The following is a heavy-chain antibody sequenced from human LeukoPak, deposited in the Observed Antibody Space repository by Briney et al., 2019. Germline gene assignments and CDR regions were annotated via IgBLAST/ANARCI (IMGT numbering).Heavy chain of an antibody. Sequence: GGSLRLSCAASGFTFSSYGMHWVRQAPGKGLEWVAFIRYDGSTKSYADSVKGRFTISRDNSENTLYLQMNSLRAEDTAVYYCANHQSGTYSVNDWGQGTLVTISS. V-gene: IGHV3-30*02. CDR3: ANHQSGTYSVND. CDR2: IRYDGSTK. J-gene: IGHJ1*01. CDR1: GFTFSSYG. D-gene: IGHD1-26*01.